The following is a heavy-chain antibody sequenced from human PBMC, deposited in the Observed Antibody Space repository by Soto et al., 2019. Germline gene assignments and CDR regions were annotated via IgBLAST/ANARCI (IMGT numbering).Heavy chain of an antibody. Sequence: QLVQSGAEVKKPGSSVKVSCTASGGTFDTYAFSWVRQAPGQGIEWMGGIIPIFATPSYAQKFQGRVTITADKSTSPAYIELTSLTSDDTAVYYCARGHLYDSSDYGSDYWGQGTLITVSS. V-gene: IGHV1-69*06. J-gene: IGHJ4*02. D-gene: IGHD6-25*01. CDR3: ARGHLYDSSDYGSDY. CDR1: GGTFDTYA. CDR2: IIPIFATP.